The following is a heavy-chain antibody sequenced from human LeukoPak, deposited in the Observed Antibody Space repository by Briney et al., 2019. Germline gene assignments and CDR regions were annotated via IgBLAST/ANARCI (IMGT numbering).Heavy chain of an antibody. D-gene: IGHD3-22*01. V-gene: IGHV3-48*03. CDR2: IGSSGYTV. CDR3: VSPPYYFDPTNYYVGY. Sequence: PGGSLRLSCAASGFIFSSYEINWVRQAPGKGLEWVSYIGSSGYTVNYADSVKGRFTISRDNTKNSLYLQMNSLRAEDTAVYYCVSPPYYFDPTNYYVGYWGQGTLVTVSS. J-gene: IGHJ4*02. CDR1: GFIFSSYE.